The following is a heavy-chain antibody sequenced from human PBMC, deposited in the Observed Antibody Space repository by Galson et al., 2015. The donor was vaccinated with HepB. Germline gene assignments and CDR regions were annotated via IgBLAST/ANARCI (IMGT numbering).Heavy chain of an antibody. D-gene: IGHD6-13*01. CDR1: GFTFSSYG. V-gene: IGHV3-30*02. CDR3: AKDPNIGYSSSWYFFDS. CDR2: LRYDGINE. Sequence: SLRLSCAASGFTFSSYGMHWVRQAPGKGLEWVAFLRYDGINEYFEESVEGRFTISRDNSKNTLYLQMNSLRPEDTAVYYCAKDPNIGYSSSWYFFDSWGQGTLVTVSS. J-gene: IGHJ4*02.